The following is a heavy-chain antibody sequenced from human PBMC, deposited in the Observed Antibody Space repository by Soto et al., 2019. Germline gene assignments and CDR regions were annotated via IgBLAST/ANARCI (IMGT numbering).Heavy chain of an antibody. CDR2: ISWNSGSI. CDR3: AKENIVATIEGGAFDI. J-gene: IGHJ3*02. V-gene: IGHV3-9*01. CDR1: GFTFDDYA. D-gene: IGHD5-12*01. Sequence: GGSLRLSCAASGFTFDDYAMHWVRQAPGKGLEWVSGISWNSGSIGYADSVKGRFTISRDNAKNSLYLQMNSLRAEDTALYYCAKENIVATIEGGAFDIWGQGTMVTVSS.